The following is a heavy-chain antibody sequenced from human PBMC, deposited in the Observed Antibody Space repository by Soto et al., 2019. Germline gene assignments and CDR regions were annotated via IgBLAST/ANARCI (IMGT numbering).Heavy chain of an antibody. Sequence: HLGGSLRLSCAASGFYFGPFWMHWVRQTPGKGLVWVAHINSDDSTIVYADSVKGRFTISRDNAKSTLFLQMNSLRVEDTGVYYCARDRGFPDSFDIWGQGTMVTVSS. CDR2: INSDDSTI. J-gene: IGHJ3*02. CDR3: ARDRGFPDSFDI. CDR1: GFYFGPFW. V-gene: IGHV3-74*01.